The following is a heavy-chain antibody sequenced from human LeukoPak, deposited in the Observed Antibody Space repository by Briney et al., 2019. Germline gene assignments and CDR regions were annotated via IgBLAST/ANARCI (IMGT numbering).Heavy chain of an antibody. Sequence: GGSLRLSCAASGFTFSSYAMSWVRQAPGKGLEWVSAVSGSGGTTHYADSVKGRFTISRDNAKNTLYLQMNSLRVEDTAVYYCARGRPHGNDYWGQGTLVTVSS. D-gene: IGHD4-23*01. V-gene: IGHV3-23*01. J-gene: IGHJ4*02. CDR1: GFTFSSYA. CDR2: VSGSGGTT. CDR3: ARGRPHGNDY.